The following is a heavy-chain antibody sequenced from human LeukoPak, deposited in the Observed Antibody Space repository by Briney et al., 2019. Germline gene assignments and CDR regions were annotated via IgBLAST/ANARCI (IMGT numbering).Heavy chain of an antibody. J-gene: IGHJ4*02. CDR1: DYSISTDYY. CDR2: INHSGST. V-gene: IGHV4-38-2*02. Sequence: SETLSLTCTVSDYSISTDYYWGWIRPPPGKGLEWIGSINHSGSTNYNPSLKSRVTMSVDTSKNKFSLKLSSVTAADTAVYYCARASGGYSSSWYSFFFDYWGQGTLVTVPS. D-gene: IGHD6-13*01. CDR3: ARASGGYSSSWYSFFFDY.